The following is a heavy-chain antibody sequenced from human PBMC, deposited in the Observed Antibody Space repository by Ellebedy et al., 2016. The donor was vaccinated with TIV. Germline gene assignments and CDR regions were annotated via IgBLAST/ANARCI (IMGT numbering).Heavy chain of an antibody. J-gene: IGHJ4*02. Sequence: GESLKISXATSGFAFSSYYMHWIRQAPGKGLEWVSIISSTGAFIHYADSVKGRFTISRDNAKNSLYLQMNSLRVEDTAVYYCAIYGDLAQAPEWGQGTLVTVSS. CDR3: AIYGDLAQAPE. V-gene: IGHV3-21*01. CDR2: ISSTGAFI. D-gene: IGHD4-17*01. CDR1: GFAFSSYY.